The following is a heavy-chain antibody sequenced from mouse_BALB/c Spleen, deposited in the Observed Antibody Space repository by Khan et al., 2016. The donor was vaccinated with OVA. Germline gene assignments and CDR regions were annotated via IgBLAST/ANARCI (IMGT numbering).Heavy chain of an antibody. Sequence: VQLQQSGAELVQPGASVKLSCKASGYIFTSYYMYWVKPRPGQGLEWIGEITPNNGGTNFNEKFKSKATLTVDKSSSTAYMQLSSLTSEDSAVYYCTRSGYGSIDYWGQGTMVTVSA. CDR1: GYIFTSYY. V-gene: IGHV1S81*02. CDR2: ITPNNGGT. D-gene: IGHD2-2*01. CDR3: TRSGYGSIDY. J-gene: IGHJ3*01.